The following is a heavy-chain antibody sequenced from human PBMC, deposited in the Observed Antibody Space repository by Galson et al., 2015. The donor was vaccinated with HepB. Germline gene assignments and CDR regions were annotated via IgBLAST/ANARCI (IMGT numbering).Heavy chain of an antibody. D-gene: IGHD3-22*01. CDR1: GFTFSSYA. CDR3: ANALGITMIANGMDV. Sequence: SLRLSCAASGFTFSSYAMSWVRQAPGKGLEWVSAISGSGGSTYYADSVKGRFTISRDNSKNTLYLQMNSLRAEDTAVYYCANALGITMIANGMDVWGQGTTVTVSS. V-gene: IGHV3-23*01. CDR2: ISGSGGST. J-gene: IGHJ6*02.